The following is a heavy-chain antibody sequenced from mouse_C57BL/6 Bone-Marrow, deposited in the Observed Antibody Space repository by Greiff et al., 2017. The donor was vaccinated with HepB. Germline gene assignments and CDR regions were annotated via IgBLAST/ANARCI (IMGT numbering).Heavy chain of an antibody. V-gene: IGHV1-81*01. D-gene: IGHD2-3*01. CDR3: ARYGYYGAMDY. CDR2: IYPRSGNT. CDR1: GYTFTGYG. J-gene: IGHJ4*01. Sequence: QVQLQQSGAELARPGASVKLSCKASGYTFTGYGISWVKQRTGQGLEWIGEIYPRSGNTYYNEKFKGKATLTADKSSSTAYMELRSLTSEDSAVYFCARYGYYGAMDYWGQGTSVTVSS.